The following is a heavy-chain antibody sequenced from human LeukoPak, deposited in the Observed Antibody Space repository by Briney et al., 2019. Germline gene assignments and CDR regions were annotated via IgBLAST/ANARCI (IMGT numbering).Heavy chain of an antibody. D-gene: IGHD6-19*01. V-gene: IGHV1-18*01. J-gene: IGHJ4*02. CDR1: GYTFTNYG. CDR3: ARDRDSSGWRNRGYFDY. Sequence: ASVKVSCKASGYTFTNYGFSWVRQAPGQGLEWMGWINPNSGGTNYAQKFQGRVTMTTDTSTSTAYMELRSLRSDDTAVYYCARDRDSSGWRNRGYFDYWGQGTLVTVSS. CDR2: INPNSGGT.